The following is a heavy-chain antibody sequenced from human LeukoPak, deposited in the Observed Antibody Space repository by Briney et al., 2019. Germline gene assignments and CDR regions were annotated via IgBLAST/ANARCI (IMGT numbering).Heavy chain of an antibody. CDR3: TRNTYGIDY. CDR2: INYDGNIT. CDR1: GFTFSSHW. V-gene: IGHV3-74*01. D-gene: IGHD4-17*01. Sequence: PGGSLRLSCAVSGFTFSSHWMHWVRQAPGKGLVWVSRINYDGNITSYADSVNGRFTISRDNAKNTLYLQMNSLRAEDTAIYYRTRNTYGIDYWGQGTLVTVSS. J-gene: IGHJ4*02.